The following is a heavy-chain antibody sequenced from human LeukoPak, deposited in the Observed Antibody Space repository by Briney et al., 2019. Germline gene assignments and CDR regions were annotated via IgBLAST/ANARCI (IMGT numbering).Heavy chain of an antibody. CDR1: GYSISNGYY. CDR3: ARQHDSYYYYYVDV. J-gene: IGHJ6*03. Sequence: SETLSLTCAVSGYSISNGYYWVWIRQSPGKGLEWIGSLYHSDSAYYNTSLKSRVSMSVDASRNQFSLKLSFVTAADTAIYYCARQHDSYYYYYVDVWGSGTTVTVSS. V-gene: IGHV4-38-2*01. CDR2: LYHSDSA.